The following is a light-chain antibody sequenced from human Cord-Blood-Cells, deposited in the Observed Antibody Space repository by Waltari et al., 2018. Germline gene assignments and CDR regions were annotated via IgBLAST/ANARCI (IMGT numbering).Light chain of an antibody. V-gene: IGKV3-11*01. J-gene: IGKJ2*01. CDR2: DAS. CDR3: QQRSNWYT. Sequence: EIVLTQSPATLSFSPGEGATLSCRASQSVSSYLAWYQQKPGQAPRLLIYDASNRATGIPARFSGSGSGTDFTLTISSLEPEDFAVYYCQQRSNWYTFGQGTKLEIK. CDR1: QSVSSY.